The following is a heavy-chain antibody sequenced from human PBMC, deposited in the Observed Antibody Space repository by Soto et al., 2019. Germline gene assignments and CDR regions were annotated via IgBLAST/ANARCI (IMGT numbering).Heavy chain of an antibody. CDR2: IKQDGSER. V-gene: IGHV3-7*03. D-gene: IGHD3-3*01. CDR3: ARDVGPITIFGEALSGYFDF. CDR1: GFRFGTYW. J-gene: IGHJ4*02. Sequence: PGGSLSLSCAVSGFRFGTYWMSWVRQAPGKGLEWLASIKQDGSERYYLDSVKGRFTISRDNAKDSLSLQMNSLRGEDTAFYYCARDVGPITIFGEALSGYFDFWGQGTLVTVSS.